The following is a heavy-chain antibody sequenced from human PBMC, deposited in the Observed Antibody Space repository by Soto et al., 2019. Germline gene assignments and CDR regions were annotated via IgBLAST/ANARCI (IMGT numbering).Heavy chain of an antibody. CDR3: ARVTGRYYYGMDV. CDR2: INHSGST. CDR1: GGSFSGYY. J-gene: IGHJ6*02. V-gene: IGHV4-34*01. Sequence: QVQLQQWGAGLLKPSETLSLTCAVYGGSFSGYYWSWIRQPPGKGLEWIGEINHSGSTNYNPSLKTRVTIAVVTSKHQSPLKLSSVTAADTAVYYCARVTGRYYYGMDVWGQGTTVTVSS.